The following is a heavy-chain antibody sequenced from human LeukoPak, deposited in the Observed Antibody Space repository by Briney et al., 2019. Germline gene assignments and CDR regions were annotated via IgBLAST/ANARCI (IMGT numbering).Heavy chain of an antibody. J-gene: IGHJ4*02. D-gene: IGHD5-18*01. V-gene: IGHV3-23*01. CDR3: ANGGYSNQFDY. CDR1: GFTFSSYA. Sequence: GGSLRLSCVVSGFTFSSYAMSWVRQAPGKGLEWVSVISGSGGSTYYADSVRGRFTISRDNSKNTLSLQMNSLRAEDTAVYYCANGGYSNQFDYWGQGTLVTVSS. CDR2: ISGSGGST.